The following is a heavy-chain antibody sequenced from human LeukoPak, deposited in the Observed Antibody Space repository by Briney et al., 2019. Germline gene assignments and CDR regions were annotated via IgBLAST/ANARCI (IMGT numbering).Heavy chain of an antibody. CDR1: GGSISSSSYY. CDR2: IYYSGST. D-gene: IGHD6-6*01. V-gene: IGHV4-39*01. CDR3: ARKGIAARPLTFDY. Sequence: SETLSLTCTVSGGSISSSSYYWGWIRQPPGKGLEWIGSIYYSGSTYYNPSLKSRVTISVDTSKNQFSLKLSSVTAADTAVYYCARKGIAARPLTFDYWGQGTLVTVSS. J-gene: IGHJ4*02.